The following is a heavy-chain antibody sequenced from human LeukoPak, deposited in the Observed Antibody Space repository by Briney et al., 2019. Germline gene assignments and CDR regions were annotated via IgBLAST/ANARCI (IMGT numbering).Heavy chain of an antibody. D-gene: IGHD6-6*01. J-gene: IGHJ4*02. Sequence: ASVKVSCKASRYTFSGYYMHWVRQAPGQGLEWMGWINPKNGDTNSGQKFQGRVAMTRDTSMNTVFMELSRLRSDDTAVYYCARRGSASSQFFDYWGQGTLVTVSS. CDR3: ARRGSASSQFFDY. CDR1: RYTFSGYY. V-gene: IGHV1-2*02. CDR2: INPKNGDT.